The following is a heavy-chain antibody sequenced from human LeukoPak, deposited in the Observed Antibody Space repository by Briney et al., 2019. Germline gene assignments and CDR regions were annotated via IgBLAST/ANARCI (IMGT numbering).Heavy chain of an antibody. Sequence: PSETLSLTCTVSGGSISSYYWSWIRQPPGKGLEWIEYIYYSGSTNYNPSLKSRVTISVDTSKNQFSLKLSSVTAADTAVYYCARVIDTAMVTGDDYYFDYWGQGTLVTVSS. CDR3: ARVIDTAMVTGDDYYFDY. CDR1: GGSISSYY. J-gene: IGHJ4*02. D-gene: IGHD5-18*01. V-gene: IGHV4-59*01. CDR2: IYYSGST.